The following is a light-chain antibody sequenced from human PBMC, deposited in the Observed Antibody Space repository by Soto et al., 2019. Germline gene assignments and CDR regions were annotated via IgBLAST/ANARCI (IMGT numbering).Light chain of an antibody. CDR1: QSVSSTY. CDR2: GAS. J-gene: IGKJ2*01. V-gene: IGKV3-20*01. Sequence: EIVLTQSPGTLSLSPGERATLSCRSSQSVSSTYLAWYQQKPGQAPRLLIYGASSRATGIPDRFSGSGSGTDFTLTINRLEPGDVAVYYCQQYGSSPYTFGQGTKVDIK. CDR3: QQYGSSPYT.